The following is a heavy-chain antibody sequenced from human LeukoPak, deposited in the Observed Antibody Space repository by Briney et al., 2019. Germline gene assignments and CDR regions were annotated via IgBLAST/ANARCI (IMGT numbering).Heavy chain of an antibody. D-gene: IGHD3-22*01. CDR2: IRSDGSNK. CDR1: GFSFSSYG. J-gene: IGHJ4*02. V-gene: IGHV3-30*02. Sequence: GGSLRLSCAGSGFSFSSYGMHWVRQAPGKGLEWMAFIRSDGSNKYYADSVKGRFTISRDNSKNTLYLQMNSLRAEDTAVYYCARGGGPYDSSGYYYGFDYWGQGTLVTVSS. CDR3: ARGGGPYDSSGYYYGFDY.